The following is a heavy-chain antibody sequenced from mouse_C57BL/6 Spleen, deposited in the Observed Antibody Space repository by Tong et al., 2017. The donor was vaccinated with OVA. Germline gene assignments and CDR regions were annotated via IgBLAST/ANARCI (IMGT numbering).Heavy chain of an antibody. Sequence: VQLQESGAELVKPGASVKISCKASGYAFSSSWMNWVKQRPGKGLEWIGRIYPGDGDTNYNEKFKGKATLTVDTSSSTAYMEIHSLTSEDSAVYFCARRDSGDYWGQGTSVTVSS. J-gene: IGHJ4*01. V-gene: IGHV1-82*01. CDR2: IYPGDGDT. D-gene: IGHD3-1*01. CDR1: GYAFSSSW. CDR3: ARRDSGDY.